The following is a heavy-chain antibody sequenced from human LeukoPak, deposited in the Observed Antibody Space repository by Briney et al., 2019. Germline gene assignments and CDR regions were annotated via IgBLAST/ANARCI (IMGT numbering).Heavy chain of an antibody. CDR1: GFTFSSYG. CDR2: IWYDGSNK. Sequence: GSLRLSCAASGFTFSSYGMHWVRQAPGKGLEWVAVIWYDGSNKYYADSVKGRFTISRDNSKNTLYLQMNSLRAEDTAVYYCAKVLVEYYGSGSFDYWGQGTLVTVSS. CDR3: AKVLVEYYGSGSFDY. J-gene: IGHJ4*02. D-gene: IGHD3-10*01. V-gene: IGHV3-33*06.